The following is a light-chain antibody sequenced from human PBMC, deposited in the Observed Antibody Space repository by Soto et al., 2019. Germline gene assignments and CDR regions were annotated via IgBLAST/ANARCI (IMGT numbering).Light chain of an antibody. CDR2: GAS. CDR1: QGISSN. V-gene: IGKV1-9*01. Sequence: QLTQSPSSLSASVGDRVTITCRASQGISSNLAWYQQKPGRAPKLLIFGASTLQSGVPSRFSGSGSGTAFTLTISSLQPEDFATYFCQKLNAYPPWTCGQGTKVEIK. CDR3: QKLNAYPPWT. J-gene: IGKJ1*01.